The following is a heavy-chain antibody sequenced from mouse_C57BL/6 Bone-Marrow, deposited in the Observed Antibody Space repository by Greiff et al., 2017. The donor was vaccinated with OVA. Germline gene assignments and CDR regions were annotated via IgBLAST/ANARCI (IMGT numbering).Heavy chain of an antibody. CDR2: IWSGGST. Sequence: VQGVESGPGLVQPSQSLSITCTVSGFSLTSYGVHWVRQPPGKGLEWLGVIWSGGSTDYNAAFISRLSISKDNSKSQVFFKMNRLQADDTAIYYCARKKGVCYGFAYWGQGTLVTVSA. V-gene: IGHV2-4*01. J-gene: IGHJ3*01. CDR3: ARKKGVCYGFAY. CDR1: GFSLTSYG. D-gene: IGHD2-1*01.